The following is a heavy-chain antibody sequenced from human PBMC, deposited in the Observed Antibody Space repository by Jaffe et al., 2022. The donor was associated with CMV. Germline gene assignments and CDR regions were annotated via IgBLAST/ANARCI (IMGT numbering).Heavy chain of an antibody. J-gene: IGHJ6*02. CDR1: GFTFSSYA. D-gene: IGHD3-3*01. CDR2: IRASGTGT. Sequence: EVQLLESGGGLVQPGGSLRLSCAASGFTFSSYAMTWVRQAPGKGLEWVSSIRASGTGTSYADSVKGRFTISRDNSKNTLYLQMNSLRADDMAVYYCVKDALAHRPLQVLEGLSNYDYGMDVWGQGTTVTVSS. V-gene: IGHV3-23*01. CDR3: VKDALAHRPLQVLEGLSNYDYGMDV.